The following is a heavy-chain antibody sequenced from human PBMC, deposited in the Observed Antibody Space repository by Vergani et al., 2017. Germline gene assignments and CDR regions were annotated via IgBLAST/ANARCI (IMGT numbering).Heavy chain of an antibody. Sequence: EVQLVESGGGLVQPGRSLRLSCAASGFTFDDYTMHWVRQAPGKGLEWVAFISWDGGSTYYADSVKGRFTISRDNSKNSLYLQMNSLRTEDTALYYCAQYRNFASIQPPIFDYWGQGTLVTVSS. CDR2: ISWDGGST. V-gene: IGHV3-43*01. D-gene: IGHD5-18*01. J-gene: IGHJ4*02. CDR3: AQYRNFASIQPPIFDY. CDR1: GFTFDDYT.